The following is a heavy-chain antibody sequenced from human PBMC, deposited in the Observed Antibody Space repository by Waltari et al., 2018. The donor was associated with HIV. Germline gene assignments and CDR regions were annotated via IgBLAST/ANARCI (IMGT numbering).Heavy chain of an antibody. J-gene: IGHJ4*02. CDR1: GFTFADYA. CDR2: VSWISVVI. Sequence: EVKLVESGGGLVQPGRSLRLSCEVSGFTFADYAMHWVRQAPGKVVEWVSSVSWISVVIGYADSVKGRFTISRDNAKNALYLQVNSLRSEDTAFYYCARRAFQGGSRTDWGQGTLVTVAS. V-gene: IGHV3-9*01. D-gene: IGHD2-2*01. CDR3: ARRAFQGGSRTD.